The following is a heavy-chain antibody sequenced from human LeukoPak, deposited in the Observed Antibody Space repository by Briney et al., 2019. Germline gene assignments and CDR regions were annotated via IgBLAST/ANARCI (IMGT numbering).Heavy chain of an antibody. CDR2: IYHSGST. D-gene: IGHD1-7*01. CDR3: ARGRELELLDWRYYFDY. CDR1: GGSISSSSYY. V-gene: IGHV4-39*07. Sequence: PSETLSLTCTVSGGSISSSSYYWGWIRQPPGKGLEWIGSIYHSGSTYYNPSLKSRVTISVDRSKNQFSLKLSSVTAADTAVYYCARGRELELLDWRYYFDYWGQGTLVTVSS. J-gene: IGHJ4*02.